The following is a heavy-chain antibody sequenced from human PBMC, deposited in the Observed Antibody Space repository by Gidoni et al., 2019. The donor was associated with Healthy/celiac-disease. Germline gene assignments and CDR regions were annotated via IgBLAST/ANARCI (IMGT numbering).Heavy chain of an antibody. D-gene: IGHD5-12*01. V-gene: IGHV4-31*03. J-gene: IGHJ5*02. CDR3: ARGIVGGYDWVLENWFDP. Sequence: QVQLQESGPGLVKPSQTLSLTCTVSGGSISSGGYYWSWIRQHPGKGLEWIGYIYYSGSTYYNPSLKSRVTISVDTSKNQFSLKLSSVTAADTAVYYCARGIVGGYDWVLENWFDPWGQGTLVTVSS. CDR1: GGSISSGGYY. CDR2: IYYSGST.